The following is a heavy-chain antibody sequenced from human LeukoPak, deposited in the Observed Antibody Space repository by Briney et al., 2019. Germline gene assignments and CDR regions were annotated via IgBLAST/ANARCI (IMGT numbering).Heavy chain of an antibody. CDR1: GFTFNTYG. V-gene: IGHV3-33*01. D-gene: IGHD5-24*01. J-gene: IGHJ4*02. Sequence: GGSLRLSCAAPGFTFNTYGMHWVRQAPGKGLEWVAVIWYDGSNEFYSDSVKGRFTISRHNSKNTLYLQMNSLRAEDTAVYYCARDSVRDGYNSDYFDFWGQGTLVTVSS. CDR3: ARDSVRDGYNSDYFDF. CDR2: IWYDGSNE.